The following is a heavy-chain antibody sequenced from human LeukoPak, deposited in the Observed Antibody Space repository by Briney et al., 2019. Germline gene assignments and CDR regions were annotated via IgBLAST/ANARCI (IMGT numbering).Heavy chain of an antibody. Sequence: PSETLSLTCTVSGYSISSGYYWGWIRQPPGKGLEWIGSIYHSGSTYYNPSLKSRVTISVDTSKNQFSLKLSSVTAADTAVYYCARFMVRGVMGGDYFDYWGQGTLVTVSS. J-gene: IGHJ4*02. CDR1: GYSISSGYY. V-gene: IGHV4-38-2*02. CDR2: IYHSGST. CDR3: ARFMVRGVMGGDYFDY. D-gene: IGHD3-10*01.